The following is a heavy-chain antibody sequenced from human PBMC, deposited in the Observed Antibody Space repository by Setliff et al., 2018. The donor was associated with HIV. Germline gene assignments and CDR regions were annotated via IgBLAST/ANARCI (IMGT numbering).Heavy chain of an antibody. J-gene: IGHJ4*02. CDR3: ARGRHGLGLDV. V-gene: IGHV4-61*02. CDR1: DDSISSGANY. D-gene: IGHD3-10*01. CDR2: IYASGST. Sequence: PSETLSLTCSVSDDSISSGANYWSWIRQPAGQRLEWIGRIYASGSTNYNPSLKSRVSISVDMSQNQFSLKLSSVTAADTGVYYCARGRHGLGLDVWGQGTLVTVSS.